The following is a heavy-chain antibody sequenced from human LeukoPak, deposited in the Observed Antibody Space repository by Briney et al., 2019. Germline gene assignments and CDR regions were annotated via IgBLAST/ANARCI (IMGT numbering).Heavy chain of an antibody. J-gene: IGHJ5*02. CDR1: GYTFTSYH. D-gene: IGHD3-10*01. CDR2: TNPSGGST. Sequence: GASVKVSCKASGYTFTSYHMHWVPQAPGQGLEGMGITNPSGGSTSYAQKFQGRVTITRDTSTSTVYMELSSLRSEDTAVYCCARAYGSGSYRGSDWFDPWGQGTLVTVSS. CDR3: ARAYGSGSYRGSDWFDP. V-gene: IGHV1-46*01.